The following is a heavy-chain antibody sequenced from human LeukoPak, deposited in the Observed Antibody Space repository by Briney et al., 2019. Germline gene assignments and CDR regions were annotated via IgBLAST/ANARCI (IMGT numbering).Heavy chain of an antibody. CDR2: IYYSGST. CDR1: GGSISSSSYY. D-gene: IGHD6-6*01. J-gene: IGHJ6*03. Sequence: PSETLSLTCIVSGGSISSSSYYWGWIRQPPGKGLEWIGSIYYSGSTYYNPSLKSRVTISVDTSKNQFSLKLSSVTAADTAVYYCAREISVESSSSFYYYYYMDVWGKGTTVTVSS. CDR3: AREISVESSSSFYYYYYMDV. V-gene: IGHV4-39*07.